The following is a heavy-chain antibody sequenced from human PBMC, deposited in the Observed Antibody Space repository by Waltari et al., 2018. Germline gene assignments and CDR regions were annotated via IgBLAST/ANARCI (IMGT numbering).Heavy chain of an antibody. CDR2: INPNSGGT. Sequence: QVQLVQSGAEVKKPGASVKVSCKASGYTFTGYYLPWVRQAPGQGLEWMGWINPNSGGTNYAQKFQGRVTMTRDTSISTAYMELSRLRSDDTAVYYCARVRVRLGVAARPDYWGQGTLVTVSS. D-gene: IGHD6-6*01. CDR1: GYTFTGYY. CDR3: ARVRVRLGVAARPDY. V-gene: IGHV1-2*02. J-gene: IGHJ4*02.